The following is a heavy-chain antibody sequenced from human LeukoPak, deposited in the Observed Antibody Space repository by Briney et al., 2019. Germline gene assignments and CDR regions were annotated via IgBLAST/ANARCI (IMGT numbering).Heavy chain of an antibody. CDR2: IWNGGSDK. CDR1: GFTFSRYW. Sequence: AGSLRLSCAASGFTFSRYWMSWARQAPGKGLEWVAVIWNGGSDKYYADSVKGRFTISRDNSKNTLYLQMISLRAGDTAVYYCAKPTWGSGSFLIDFWGQGTLVTVSS. V-gene: IGHV3-33*06. J-gene: IGHJ4*02. D-gene: IGHD1-26*01. CDR3: AKPTWGSGSFLIDF.